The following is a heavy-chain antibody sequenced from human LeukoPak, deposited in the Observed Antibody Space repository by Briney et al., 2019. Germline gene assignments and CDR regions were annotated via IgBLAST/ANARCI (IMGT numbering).Heavy chain of an antibody. CDR3: TTGDWTAGN. D-gene: IGHD3/OR15-3a*01. Sequence: GGSLRLSCAASGFTVTNAWMSWVRQAPGKGLEWVGRIKSQIDGGTRDYAAPVKGRFTISKDDSKNTLYLQMNGLKTDDTAVYYCTTGDWTAGNWGQGTLVTVSS. CDR2: IKSQIDGGTR. V-gene: IGHV3-15*01. CDR1: GFTVTNAW. J-gene: IGHJ4*02.